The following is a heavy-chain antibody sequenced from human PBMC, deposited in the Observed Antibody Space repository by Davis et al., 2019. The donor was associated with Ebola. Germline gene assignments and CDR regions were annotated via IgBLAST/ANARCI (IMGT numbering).Heavy chain of an antibody. Sequence: PGGSLRLSCAGSGFTFSNPGMHWVRQVPGKGLEWLAVISYDGRNKYYADSVRGRFTISRDNSKNTVYLQMNSLTTEDTAVYHCAKDVREQQGMVGLFYFDWWGQGTLVTVSS. CDR2: ISYDGRNK. J-gene: IGHJ4*02. CDR3: AKDVREQQGMVGLFYFDW. CDR1: GFTFSNPG. D-gene: IGHD6-19*01. V-gene: IGHV3-30*18.